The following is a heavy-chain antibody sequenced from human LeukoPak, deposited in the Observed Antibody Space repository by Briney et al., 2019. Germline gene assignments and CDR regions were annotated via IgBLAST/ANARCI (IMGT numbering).Heavy chain of an antibody. CDR3: ARGTPYCSSASCYNY. V-gene: IGHV1-8*01. D-gene: IGHD2-2*02. CDR2: MNPNSGNR. CDR1: GYTFSSYD. J-gene: IGHJ4*02. Sequence: GASVKVSCKASGYTFSSYDINWVRQATGQGLEWMGWMNPNSGNRGYARKFQGRVTMTRDTSISTAYMELSGLRSEDTAVYYCARGTPYCSSASCYNYWGQGTQVTVSP.